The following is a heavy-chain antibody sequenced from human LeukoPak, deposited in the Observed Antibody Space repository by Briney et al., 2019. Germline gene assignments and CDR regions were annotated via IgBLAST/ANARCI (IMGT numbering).Heavy chain of an antibody. D-gene: IGHD6-13*01. CDR3: VRQRSVYSSPWIDY. J-gene: IGHJ4*02. V-gene: IGHV5-51*01. CDR1: GYSFPTYW. Sequence: GESLKISCKGSGYSFPTYWIGWVRQMPGKGLEWMGIIYPGDSDTRYSPSLQGQVTISADKSISTAYLQWSSLKASDTAMYYCVRQRSVYSSPWIDYWGQGTLVTVSS. CDR2: IYPGDSDT.